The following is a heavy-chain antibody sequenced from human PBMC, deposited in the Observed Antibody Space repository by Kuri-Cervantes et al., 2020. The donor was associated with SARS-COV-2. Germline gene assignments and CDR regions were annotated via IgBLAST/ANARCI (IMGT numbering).Heavy chain of an antibody. CDR1: GGSFSGYY. J-gene: IGHJ1*01. V-gene: IGHV4-34*01. Sequence: SETLSLTCAVYGGSFSGYYWSWIRQPPGKGLEWIGEINHSGSTNYNPSLKSRVTVSVDTSKNQFSLKLSSVTAADTAVYYCARHWASSGWYGIGYFQHWGQGTLVTVSS. D-gene: IGHD6-19*01. CDR3: ARHWASSGWYGIGYFQH. CDR2: INHSGST.